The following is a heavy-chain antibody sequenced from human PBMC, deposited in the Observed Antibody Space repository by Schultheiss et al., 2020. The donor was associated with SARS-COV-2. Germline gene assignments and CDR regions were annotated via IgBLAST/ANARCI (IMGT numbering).Heavy chain of an antibody. V-gene: IGHV3-48*04. CDR3: ARHSPRRGHYYYYYYMDV. D-gene: IGHD2-21*01. J-gene: IGHJ6*03. CDR2: ISSSSSTI. Sequence: GESLKISCAASGFTFSSYSMNWVRQAPGKGLEWVSYISSSSSTIYYADSVKGRFTISRDNAKNSLYLQMNSLRAEDTAVYYCARHSPRRGHYYYYYYMDVWGKGTTVTVSS. CDR1: GFTFSSYS.